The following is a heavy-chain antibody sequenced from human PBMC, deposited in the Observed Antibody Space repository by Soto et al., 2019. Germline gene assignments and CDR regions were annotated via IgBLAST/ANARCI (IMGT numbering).Heavy chain of an antibody. V-gene: IGHV3-21*01. D-gene: IGHD4-4*01. CDR2: ISSSSTYI. J-gene: IGHJ4*02. Sequence: PGGSLRLSCAVSGFTFSSYSMNWVRQAPGKGLEWVSSISSSSTYIYYADSVKGRFTISRDNAKNSLYLQMNSLRAEDTAVYYCARDRRMNRDYSNYEYYFDYWGQGTLVTVSS. CDR1: GFTFSSYS. CDR3: ARDRRMNRDYSNYEYYFDY.